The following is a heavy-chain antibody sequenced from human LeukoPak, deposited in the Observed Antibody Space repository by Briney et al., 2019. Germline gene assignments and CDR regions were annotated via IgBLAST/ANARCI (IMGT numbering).Heavy chain of an antibody. V-gene: IGHV3-21*01. CDR2: ISSSSSYI. D-gene: IGHD2-2*01. CDR3: ARGCSSTSCYGHYMDV. J-gene: IGHJ6*03. CDR1: GFTFSSYS. Sequence: GGTLRLSCAASGFTFSSYSMNWVPQAPGKGLEWVSSISSSSSYIYYADSVKGRFTISRDNAKNSLYLQMNSLRAEDTAVYYCARGCSSTSCYGHYMDVWGKGTTVTVSS.